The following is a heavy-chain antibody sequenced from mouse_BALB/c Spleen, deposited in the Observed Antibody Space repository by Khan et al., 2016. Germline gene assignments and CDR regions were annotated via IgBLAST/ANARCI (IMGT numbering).Heavy chain of an antibody. CDR3: AREGWLLGYFDD. CDR2: VIPSNAYT. CDR1: GYTFTSYT. V-gene: IGHV1-4*01. Sequence: QVQLQQSGAELARPGASVRMSCKASGYTFTSYTMHWVKQGPGQGLEWIGYVIPSNAYTNYNQKFKDKATLTADKSSSKASMQLSSLTSEDSAVYYCAREGWLLGYFDDWGQGTTLTVSS. D-gene: IGHD2-3*01. J-gene: IGHJ2*01.